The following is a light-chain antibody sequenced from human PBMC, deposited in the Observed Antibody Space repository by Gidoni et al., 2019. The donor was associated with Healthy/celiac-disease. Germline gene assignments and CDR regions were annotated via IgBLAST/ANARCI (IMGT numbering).Light chain of an antibody. CDR2: AAS. CDR1: QSISSY. CDR3: QQSYSTPYT. J-gene: IGKJ2*01. Sequence: DIQLTQSPSSLSASVGDRVTITCRASQSISSYFNWYQQKQGNAPKLLIYAASSVQSRVPSRFRSSGSRTDFTLTISSLQPEDFATYYYQQSYSTPYTFGQGTKLEIK. V-gene: IGKV1-39*01.